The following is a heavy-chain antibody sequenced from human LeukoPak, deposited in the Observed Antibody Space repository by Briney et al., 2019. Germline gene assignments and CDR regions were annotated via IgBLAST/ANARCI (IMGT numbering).Heavy chain of an antibody. CDR1: GGTFSSYT. CDR3: ARQVGEEDYYYGMDV. D-gene: IGHD3-10*01. CDR2: IIPILGIA. V-gene: IGHV1-69*02. Sequence: SVKVSCKASGGTFSSYTISWVRQAPGQGLEWMGRIIPILGIANYAQKFQGRVTITADKSTSTAYMELSSLRSEDTAVYYCARQVGEEDYYYGMDVWGQGTTVTVSS. J-gene: IGHJ6*02.